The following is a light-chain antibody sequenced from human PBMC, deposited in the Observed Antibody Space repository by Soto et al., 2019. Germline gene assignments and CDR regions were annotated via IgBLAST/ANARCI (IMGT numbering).Light chain of an antibody. V-gene: IGLV2-11*01. CDR2: DVT. CDR1: SSDVGGYNF. Sequence: QSALTQPRSVSGSLGQSVTISCTGTSSDVGGYNFVSWYQQHPVKAPKLIIYDVTKRPSGVPNRFSGSKSGNTASLTISGLQAEDEAEYYCCSYAGSYTFVFGGGTKLTVL. J-gene: IGLJ2*01. CDR3: CSYAGSYTFV.